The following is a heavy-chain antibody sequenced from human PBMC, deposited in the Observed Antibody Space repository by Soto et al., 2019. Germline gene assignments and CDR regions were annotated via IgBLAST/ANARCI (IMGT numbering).Heavy chain of an antibody. D-gene: IGHD1-26*01. J-gene: IGHJ4*02. V-gene: IGHV3-49*02. CDR2: IRNQSCQETT. Sequence: SMKLSRPLVGFLFHCVSVRWVSQAQGKGLEWVGLIRNQSCQETTGYCGAVKGRFTISRDTSNGIAYLQMNSLNIEDSAVYDCRGAESPDTPYFSLYGGQGTPVTFP. CDR3: RGAESPDTPYFSLY. CDR1: GFLFHCVS.